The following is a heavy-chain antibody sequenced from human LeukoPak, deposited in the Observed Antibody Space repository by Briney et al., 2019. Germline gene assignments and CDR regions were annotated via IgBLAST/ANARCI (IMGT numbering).Heavy chain of an antibody. CDR2: ITPIANVR. CDR3: AGVIHSSGWRRSFFGN. D-gene: IGHD6-19*01. CDR1: GGPFSDYS. J-gene: IGHJ4*02. V-gene: IGHV1-69*02. Sequence: SSVKVSCKASGGPFSDYSFIWVRQAPGLGLEWMGRITPIANVRNYAQKFQGRVTISADKPTSTVYMSLSPLRSEDTGVYYCAGVIHSSGWRRSFFGNWGQGTPVTVSS.